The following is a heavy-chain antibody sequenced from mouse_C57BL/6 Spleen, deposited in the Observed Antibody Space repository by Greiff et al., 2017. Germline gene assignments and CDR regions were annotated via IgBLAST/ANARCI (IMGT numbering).Heavy chain of an antibody. Sequence: VQLQQPGAELVKPGASVKLSCKASGYTFTSYWMHWVKQRPGRGLEWIGRIDLNSGGTKYNEKLKSKATLTVDTPTSSAYMLLSSLTSEDSAVYYCARGGYGPAWFAYWGQGTLVTVSA. CDR1: GYTFTSYW. D-gene: IGHD2-2*01. CDR3: ARGGYGPAWFAY. J-gene: IGHJ3*01. V-gene: IGHV1-72*01. CDR2: IDLNSGGT.